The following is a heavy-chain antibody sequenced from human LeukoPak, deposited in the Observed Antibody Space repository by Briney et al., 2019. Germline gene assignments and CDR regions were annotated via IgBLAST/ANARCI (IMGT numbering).Heavy chain of an antibody. CDR1: GGTFSSYA. CDR3: AIKRAHIAAAGPYFDY. CDR2: IIPIFGTA. Sequence: SVKVSCKASGGTFSSYAISWVRQAPGQGLEWMGGIIPIFGTANYAQKFQGRVTITADESTSTAYMELSSLRSEDTAVYYCAIKRAHIAAAGPYFDYWGQGTLVTVSS. D-gene: IGHD6-13*01. J-gene: IGHJ4*02. V-gene: IGHV1-69*13.